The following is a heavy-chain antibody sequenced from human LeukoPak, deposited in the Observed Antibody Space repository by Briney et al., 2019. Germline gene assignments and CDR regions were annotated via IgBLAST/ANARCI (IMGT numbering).Heavy chain of an antibody. D-gene: IGHD5-18*01. CDR3: ARGGRYSYGSSEH. J-gene: IGHJ1*01. Sequence: GESLQISCKGSGYRFTNYWIGWVRQMPGKGLEWMGIIYPGDSDTRYSPSFQGQVTISADKSISTAYLQWSSLKASDTAMYYCARGGRYSYGSSEHWGQGTLVTVSS. CDR1: GYRFTNYW. V-gene: IGHV5-51*01. CDR2: IYPGDSDT.